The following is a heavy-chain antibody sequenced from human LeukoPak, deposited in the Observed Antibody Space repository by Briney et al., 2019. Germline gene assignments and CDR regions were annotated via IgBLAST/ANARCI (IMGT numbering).Heavy chain of an antibody. D-gene: IGHD3-10*01. V-gene: IGHV1-18*01. CDR2: ISACNGNT. Sequence: ASVKVSCKASGYTFTSYGITWVRQAPGQGLEWMGWISACNGNTNYAQKVQGRVTMTTDTSTSTAYMELRSLRSDDTAVYYCARVSHYYGSEIEYWGQGTLVTVSS. CDR1: GYTFTSYG. CDR3: ARVSHYYGSEIEY. J-gene: IGHJ4*02.